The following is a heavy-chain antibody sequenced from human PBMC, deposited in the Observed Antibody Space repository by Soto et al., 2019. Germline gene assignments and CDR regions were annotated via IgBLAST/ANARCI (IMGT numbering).Heavy chain of an antibody. CDR3: AKDKSTMIVVVITTFAFDI. V-gene: IGHV3-23*01. J-gene: IGHJ3*02. Sequence: GGSLRLSRAASGFTFSSYAMSWVRQAPGKGLEWVSAISGSGGSTYYADSVKGRFTISRDNSKNTLYLQMNSLRAEDTAVYYCAKDKSTMIVVVITTFAFDIWGQGTMVTVSS. CDR1: GFTFSSYA. D-gene: IGHD3-22*01. CDR2: ISGSGGST.